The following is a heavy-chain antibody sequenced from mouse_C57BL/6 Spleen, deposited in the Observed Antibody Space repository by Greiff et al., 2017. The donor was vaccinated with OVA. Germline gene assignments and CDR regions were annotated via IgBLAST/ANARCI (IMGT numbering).Heavy chain of an antibody. V-gene: IGHV2-4*01. D-gene: IGHD2-3*01. CDR2: IWSGGST. CDR3: AKDDGYAMDY. Sequence: QVQLKESGPGLVQPSQSLSITCPVSGFSLTSYGVHWVRQPPGKGLEWLGVIWSGGSTDYNAAFISRLSISKDNSKSQVFFKMNSLQADDTAIYYCAKDDGYAMDYWGQGTSVTVSS. CDR1: GFSLTSYG. J-gene: IGHJ4*01.